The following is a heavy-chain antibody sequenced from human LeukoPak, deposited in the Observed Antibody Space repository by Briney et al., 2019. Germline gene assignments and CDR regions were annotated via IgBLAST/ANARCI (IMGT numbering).Heavy chain of an antibody. V-gene: IGHV3-23*01. CDR2: ISDSGGST. J-gene: IGHJ5*02. CDR1: GFPFSNYD. D-gene: IGHD6-19*01. CDR3: AKDLSRAVAADWFDP. Sequence: GGSLRLSCAASGFPFSNYDMSWVRQAPGKGLEWVSSISDSGGSTYYADSVKGRFTISRDNSKNTLYLQMTNLRAADTAVYYCAKDLSRAVAADWFDPGDQGSLVTVSS.